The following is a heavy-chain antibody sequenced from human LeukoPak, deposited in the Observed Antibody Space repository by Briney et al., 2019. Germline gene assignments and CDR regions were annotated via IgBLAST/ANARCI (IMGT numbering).Heavy chain of an antibody. CDR3: ARASLHGSGRRFFNYYYMDV. Sequence: PSETLPLTCAVYGGSFSGYYWSWIRQPPGKGLEWIGEINHSGSTNYNPSLKSRVTISVDTSKNQFSLKLSSVTAADTAVYYCARASLHGSGRRFFNYYYMDVWGKGTTVTVSS. D-gene: IGHD3-10*01. V-gene: IGHV4-34*01. CDR1: GGSFSGYY. CDR2: INHSGST. J-gene: IGHJ6*03.